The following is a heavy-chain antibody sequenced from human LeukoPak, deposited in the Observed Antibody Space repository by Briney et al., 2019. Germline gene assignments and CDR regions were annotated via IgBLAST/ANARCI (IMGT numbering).Heavy chain of an antibody. CDR1: GFTFSTFA. CDR3: TKDPNGDYVGAFDP. D-gene: IGHD4-17*01. V-gene: IGHV3-23*01. CDR2: ITGTHYTT. J-gene: IGHJ5*02. Sequence: GGSLRLSCAASGFTFSTFAISWVRQAPGKGLEWGSSITGTHYTTYNTHPPKRRFTTSRDNSKNTLYLQMNSLRADDTAVYYCTKDPNGDYVGAFDPWGQGTLVTVSS.